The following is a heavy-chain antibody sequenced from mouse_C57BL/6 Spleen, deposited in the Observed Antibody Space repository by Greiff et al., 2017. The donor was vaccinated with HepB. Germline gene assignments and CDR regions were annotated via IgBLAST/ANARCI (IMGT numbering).Heavy chain of an antibody. Sequence: CGAELVRPGSSVKMSCKTSGYTFTSYGINWVKQRPGQGLEWIGYIYIGNGYTEYNEKFKGKATLTSDTSSSTAYMQLSSLTSEDSAIDFCARGDNWEGAYFDYWGRGTTLTVSS. CDR1: GYTFTSYG. CDR2: IYIGNGYT. CDR3: ARGDNWEGAYFDY. J-gene: IGHJ2*01. D-gene: IGHD4-1*01. V-gene: IGHV1-58*01.